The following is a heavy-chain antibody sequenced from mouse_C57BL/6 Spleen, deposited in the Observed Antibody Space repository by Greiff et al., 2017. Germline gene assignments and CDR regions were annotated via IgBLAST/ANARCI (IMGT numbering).Heavy chain of an antibody. CDR3: ARWGTVVATGAMDY. CDR1: GYTFTSYW. D-gene: IGHD1-1*01. CDR2: IHPNRGST. J-gene: IGHJ4*01. V-gene: IGHV1-64*01. Sequence: QVQLQQPGAELVKPGASVKLSCKASGYTFTSYWMHWVKQRPGQGLEWIGMIHPNRGSTNYNAKFKSKATLTVDKSSSTAYMQLSSLTSEDSAVYYCARWGTVVATGAMDYGGQGTSVTVSS.